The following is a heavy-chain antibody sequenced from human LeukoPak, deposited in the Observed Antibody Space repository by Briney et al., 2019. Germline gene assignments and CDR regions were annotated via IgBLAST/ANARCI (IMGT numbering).Heavy chain of an antibody. CDR3: TTVWNCGGDCSDAFDI. CDR1: GFSFRNAW. Sequence: PGGSCRLSCAASGFSFRNAWMSWVRQAPGKGLEWVSRIKSKTDGGTTDYAAPVKGRFTISRDDSKNTLYLQMNSLKTEDTAVYYCTTVWNCGGDCSDAFDIWGPGTMDTVSS. CDR2: IKSKTDGGTT. J-gene: IGHJ3*02. V-gene: IGHV3-15*01. D-gene: IGHD2-21*02.